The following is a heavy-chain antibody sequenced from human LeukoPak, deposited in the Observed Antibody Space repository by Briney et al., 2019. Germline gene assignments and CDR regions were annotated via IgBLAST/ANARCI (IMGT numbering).Heavy chain of an antibody. V-gene: IGHV3-21*01. J-gene: IGHJ4*02. D-gene: IGHD2-2*01. CDR2: ISSSSSYI. CDR3: ARDPRALPAAPPGKFDY. CDR1: GFTFSSYS. Sequence: GGSLRLSCAASGFTFSSYSMNWVRQAPGKGLEWVSSISSSSSYIYYADSVKGRFTISRDNAKNSLYLQMNSLRAEDTAVYYCARDPRALPAAPPGKFDYWGQGTLVTVSS.